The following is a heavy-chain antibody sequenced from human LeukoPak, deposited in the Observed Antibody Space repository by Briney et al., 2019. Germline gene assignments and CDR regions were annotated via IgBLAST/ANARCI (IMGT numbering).Heavy chain of an antibody. CDR1: GFTFSSYG. CDR2: ISYDGSNK. CDR3: ARGIAAASRIEWFDP. D-gene: IGHD6-13*01. J-gene: IGHJ5*02. V-gene: IGHV3-30*03. Sequence: PGGSLRLSCAASGFTFSSYGMHWVRQAPGKGLEWVAVISYDGSNKYYADSVKGRFTISRDNSKNTLYLQMNSLRAEDTAVYYCARGIAAASRIEWFDPWGQGTLVTVSS.